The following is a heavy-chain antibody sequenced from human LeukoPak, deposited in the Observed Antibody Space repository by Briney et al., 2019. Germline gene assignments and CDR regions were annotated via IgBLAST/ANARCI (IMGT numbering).Heavy chain of an antibody. CDR1: GESLSGYY. V-gene: IGHV4-34*01. D-gene: IGHD2-15*01. CDR2: INHSGST. Sequence: KPSETLSLTCAVYGESLSGYYWSWIRQPPGKGLEWIGEINHSGSTNYNPSLKSRVTISVDTSKNQFSLKLSSVTAADTTVYYCARGLRGVGDCSGGSCYSFYFDYWGQGTLVTVSS. J-gene: IGHJ4*02. CDR3: ARGLRGVGDCSGGSCYSFYFDY.